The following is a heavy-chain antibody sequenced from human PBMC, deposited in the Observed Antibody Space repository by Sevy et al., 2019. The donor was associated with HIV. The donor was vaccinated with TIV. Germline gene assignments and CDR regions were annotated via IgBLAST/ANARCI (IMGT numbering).Heavy chain of an antibody. Sequence: ASVKVSCKSSGYTFSDYWIHWVRQAPGQGLEWMAWINPTTGGTGYAQKFQGRVTTTRDTSISTVYLELISLRSDDTAVYYCARDSEDRPFFDSFDVWGLGTMVTVSS. J-gene: IGHJ3*01. CDR1: GYTFSDYW. CDR2: INPTTGGT. CDR3: ARDSEDRPFFDSFDV. D-gene: IGHD3-3*02. V-gene: IGHV1-2*02.